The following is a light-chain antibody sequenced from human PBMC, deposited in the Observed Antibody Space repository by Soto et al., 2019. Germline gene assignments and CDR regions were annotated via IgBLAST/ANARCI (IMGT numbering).Light chain of an antibody. CDR3: HQDFNLPWT. CDR1: QSISSF. J-gene: IGKJ1*01. V-gene: IGKV1-39*01. Sequence: DIQMTQSPSSLSASVGGRVTITCRASQSISSFLTWYQQKAGKAPKLLIYAASSLQSGVPSRFSGSGSGTDFTLTISSLQPEDFAVYFCHQDFNLPWTFGQGTKVDIK. CDR2: AAS.